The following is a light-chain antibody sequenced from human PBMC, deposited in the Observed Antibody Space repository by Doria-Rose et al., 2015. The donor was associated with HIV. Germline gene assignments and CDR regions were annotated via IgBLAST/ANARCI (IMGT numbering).Light chain of an antibody. CDR1: HDISDY. CDR3: QQYDNLPLT. Sequence: TQSPSSLAASVGDTVSITCQASHDISDYLNWYQQKPGQAPTLLIYTASNLQPGVPTRFGGSGSGTDLTLTINSLQPEDVATYYCQQYDNLPLTFGGGTNVEIK. J-gene: IGKJ4*01. V-gene: IGKV1-33*01. CDR2: TAS.